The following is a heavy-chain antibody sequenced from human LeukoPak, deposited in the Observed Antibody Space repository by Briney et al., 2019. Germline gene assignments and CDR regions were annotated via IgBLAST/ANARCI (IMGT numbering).Heavy chain of an antibody. CDR3: ARDSSGLPFDY. V-gene: IGHV3-7*01. D-gene: IGHD6-19*01. Sequence: GGSLRLSCAASGFTFSRYWMSWVRQAPGKGPELVANIKQDGSEKYYVDSVKGRFTISRDNAKNSLYLQMNSLRAEDTAVYYCARDSSGLPFDYWGQGTLVTVSS. CDR1: GFTFSRYW. J-gene: IGHJ4*02. CDR2: IKQDGSEK.